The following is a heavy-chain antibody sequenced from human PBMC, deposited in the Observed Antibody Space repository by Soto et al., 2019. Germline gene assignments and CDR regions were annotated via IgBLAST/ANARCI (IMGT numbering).Heavy chain of an antibody. Sequence: TLSLTCAVSGGSISSGGYSWSWIRQPPGKGLEWIGYIYHSGSTYYNPSLKSRVTISVDRSKNQFSLKLSSVTAADTAVYYCARGNYDFWSGYYKTYYFDYWGQGTLLTVSS. CDR3: ARGNYDFWSGYYKTYYFDY. CDR1: GGSISSGGYS. V-gene: IGHV4-30-2*01. D-gene: IGHD3-3*01. J-gene: IGHJ4*02. CDR2: IYHSGST.